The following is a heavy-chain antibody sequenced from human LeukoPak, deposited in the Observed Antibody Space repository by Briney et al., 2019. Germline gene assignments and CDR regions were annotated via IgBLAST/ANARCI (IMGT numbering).Heavy chain of an antibody. Sequence: VKVSCKASGGTFSSYAISWVRQAPGQGLEWMGGIIPIFGTANYAQKFQGRVTITADESTSTAYMELSRLRSEDTAVYYCARTRSTSFYYYYYGMDVWGQGTTVTVSS. CDR3: ARTRSTSFYYYYYGMDV. V-gene: IGHV1-69*01. J-gene: IGHJ6*02. CDR2: IIPIFGTA. CDR1: GGTFSSYA. D-gene: IGHD2-2*01.